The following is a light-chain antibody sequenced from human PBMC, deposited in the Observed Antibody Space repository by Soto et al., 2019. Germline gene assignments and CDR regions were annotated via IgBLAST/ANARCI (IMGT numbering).Light chain of an antibody. CDR1: TSDVGGYNY. J-gene: IGLJ2*01. Sequence: QSALTQPPSASGSPGQSVTISCTGTTSDVGGYNYVSWYQQHPGKAPKLLVYDVDKRPSGVPDRFSGSKSSNTASLTVSGLQAEDEADYYCSSYVGSNFHVLFGGGTKLTVL. CDR3: SSYVGSNFHVL. V-gene: IGLV2-8*01. CDR2: DVD.